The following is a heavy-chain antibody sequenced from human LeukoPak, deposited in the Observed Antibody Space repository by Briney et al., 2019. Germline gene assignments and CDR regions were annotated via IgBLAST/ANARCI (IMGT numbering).Heavy chain of an antibody. CDR2: ISGSGGST. D-gene: IGHD3-22*01. V-gene: IGHV3-23*01. Sequence: PGGSLRLSCAGSGFTFSSYGMSWVRQATGKGLEWVSAISGSGGSTNYADSVKGRYIISRDSSKNTLYLQMNSLRADDTAVYYCAWSSCYCGYWVQGTLVTVSS. CDR3: AWSSCYCGY. J-gene: IGHJ4*02. CDR1: GFTFSSYG.